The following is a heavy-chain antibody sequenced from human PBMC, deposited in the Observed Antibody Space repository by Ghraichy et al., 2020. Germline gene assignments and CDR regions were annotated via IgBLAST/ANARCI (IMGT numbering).Heavy chain of an antibody. D-gene: IGHD5-12*01. CDR1: GFTFNNYA. Sequence: ESLNISCAASGFTFNNYALSLVRQAPGKGLEWVSTISPTGGATDYADSVKGRFLISRDRSTNMVYLQMNSLRIEDTAVYYCAKGGVGWIIQSAFDFWGQGTKVTVSA. CDR2: ISPTGGAT. CDR3: AKGGVGWIIQSAFDF. V-gene: IGHV3-23*01. J-gene: IGHJ3*01.